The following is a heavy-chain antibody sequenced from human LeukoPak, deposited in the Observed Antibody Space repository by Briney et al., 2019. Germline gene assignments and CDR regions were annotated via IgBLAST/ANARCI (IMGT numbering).Heavy chain of an antibody. J-gene: IGHJ4*02. Sequence: ASVKVSYKASGGTFSSYAISWVRQAPGQGLEWMGVINPSGTGTSYAQKFQGRITMSRDTSTSTVYMELSSLRAEDTALYFCAQWSRYFDYWGQGTLVTVSS. CDR3: AQWSRYFDY. D-gene: IGHD1-26*01. CDR2: INPSGTGT. CDR1: GGTFSSYA. V-gene: IGHV1-46*01.